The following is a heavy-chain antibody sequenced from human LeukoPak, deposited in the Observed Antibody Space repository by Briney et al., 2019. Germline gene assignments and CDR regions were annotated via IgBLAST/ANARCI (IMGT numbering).Heavy chain of an antibody. Sequence: PGGSLRLSCAASGFTVRTNYMSWVRQAPGKGLEWVSVVYSGGSTYYADSVRGRFTISRDNSKNTLYLQMNNLRAEDTAVYYCARAGEGLQSYGFDMWGQGTKVSVST. CDR3: ARAGEGLQSYGFDM. CDR1: GFTVRTNY. D-gene: IGHD4-11*01. J-gene: IGHJ3*02. V-gene: IGHV3-66*01. CDR2: VYSGGST.